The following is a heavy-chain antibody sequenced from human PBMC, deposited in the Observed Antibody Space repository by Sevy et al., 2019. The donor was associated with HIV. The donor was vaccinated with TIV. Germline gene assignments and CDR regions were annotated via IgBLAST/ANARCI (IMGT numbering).Heavy chain of an antibody. V-gene: IGHV3-30*18. D-gene: IGHD3-22*01. Sequence: GGSLRLSCAASGFNIRTHWMLWVRQAPGKGLEWVATVSSDGTTRSYVDSIKGRFSLSRDNSKNTLYLQMNNLTPEDTAVYYCAKEGYYYDSRSSDWFDPWGPGALVTVSS. CDR3: AKEGYYYDSRSSDWFDP. CDR1: GFNIRTHW. CDR2: VSSDGTTR. J-gene: IGHJ5*02.